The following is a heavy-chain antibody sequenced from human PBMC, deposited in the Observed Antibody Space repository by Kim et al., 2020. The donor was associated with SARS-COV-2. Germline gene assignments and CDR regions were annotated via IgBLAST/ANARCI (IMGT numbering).Heavy chain of an antibody. V-gene: IGHV3-30*04. Sequence: GGSLRLSCAASGFAFSSYAMHWVRQAPGKGLEWVAVISYDGSNKFYADSVKGRFTISRDNSKNTLYLQVNSLRAEDTAVYYCPRGEYTSGWYGDGVFDYWGQGTLVTVSS. CDR3: PRGEYTSGWYGDGVFDY. CDR2: ISYDGSNK. D-gene: IGHD6-19*01. J-gene: IGHJ4*02. CDR1: GFAFSSYA.